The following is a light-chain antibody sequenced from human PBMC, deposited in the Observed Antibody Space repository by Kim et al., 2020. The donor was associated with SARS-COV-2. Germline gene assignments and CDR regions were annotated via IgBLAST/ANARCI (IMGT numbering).Light chain of an antibody. V-gene: IGKV1-5*01. CDR3: QQYNSYSVT. CDR1: QSISSW. CDR2: DAS. J-gene: IGKJ3*01. Sequence: ASVGDRVTITCRAIQSISSWLAWYQQKPGKAPKLLIYDASSLESGVPSRFSGSGSGTEFTLTISSLQPDDFATYYCQQYNSYSVTFGPGTKVDIK.